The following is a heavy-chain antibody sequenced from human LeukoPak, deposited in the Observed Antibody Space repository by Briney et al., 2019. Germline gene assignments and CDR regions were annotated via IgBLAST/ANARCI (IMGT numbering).Heavy chain of an antibody. CDR1: GGSISSSSYY. CDR2: IYYSGST. V-gene: IGHV4-39*07. D-gene: IGHD1-14*01. Sequence: SETLSLTCTVSGGSISSSSYYWGWIRQPPGKGLEWIGSIYYSGSTYYNPSLKSRVTVSVDTSTNQFSLKLNSVTAADTAVYFCARVATGGYFDYWGQGTLVTVSS. J-gene: IGHJ4*02. CDR3: ARVATGGYFDY.